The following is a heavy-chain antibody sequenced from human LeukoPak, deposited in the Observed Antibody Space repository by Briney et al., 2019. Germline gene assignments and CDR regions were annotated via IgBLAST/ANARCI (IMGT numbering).Heavy chain of an antibody. CDR1: GFTFSSYS. V-gene: IGHV3-21*01. Sequence: GGSLRLSCAASGFTFSSYSMNWVRQAPGKGLEWVSSISSSSYIYYADSVKGRFTISRDNAKNSLYLQMNSLRAEDTTVYYCAKDLGSSWYTVTLDYWGQGTLVTASS. D-gene: IGHD6-13*01. J-gene: IGHJ4*02. CDR2: ISSSSYI. CDR3: AKDLGSSWYTVTLDY.